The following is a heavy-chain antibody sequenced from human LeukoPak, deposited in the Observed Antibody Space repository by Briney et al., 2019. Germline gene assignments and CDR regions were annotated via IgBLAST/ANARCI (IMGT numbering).Heavy chain of an antibody. CDR3: AREKSSSWYYFDY. Sequence: GGSLRLSCAASGFTFSSYAMHWVRQAPGKGLEWVSVIYSGGSTYYADSVKGRFTISRDNSKNTLYLQMNSLRAEDTAVYYCAREKSSSWYYFDYWGQGTLVTVSS. J-gene: IGHJ4*02. D-gene: IGHD6-13*01. CDR1: GFTFSSYA. CDR2: IYSGGST. V-gene: IGHV3-66*01.